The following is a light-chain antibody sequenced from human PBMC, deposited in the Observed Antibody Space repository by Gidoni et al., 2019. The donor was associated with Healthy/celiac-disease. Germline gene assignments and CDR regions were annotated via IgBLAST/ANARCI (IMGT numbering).Light chain of an antibody. CDR3: QQYNNWPLT. Sequence: DIVVTQSPATLSVSPGESATLSCRASRSVSSNLAWYQQKPGQAPRLLIYGASTRATGIPARFSGSGSGTEFTLTISSLQSEDFAVYYCQQYNNWPLTFGGGTKVEIK. V-gene: IGKV3-15*01. J-gene: IGKJ4*01. CDR1: RSVSSN. CDR2: GAS.